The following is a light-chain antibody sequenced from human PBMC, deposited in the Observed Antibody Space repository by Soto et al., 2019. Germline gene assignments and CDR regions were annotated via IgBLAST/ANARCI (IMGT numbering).Light chain of an antibody. CDR3: QQYGTSPWT. Sequence: ASQSVRSYLAWYQQKGGRAPRLLIYGASSRATGIPDRFSGSGSGTDFTLTISRLEPDDFAVYHCQQYGTSPWTFGQGTKVDIK. CDR2: GAS. V-gene: IGKV3-20*01. J-gene: IGKJ1*01. CDR1: QSVRSY.